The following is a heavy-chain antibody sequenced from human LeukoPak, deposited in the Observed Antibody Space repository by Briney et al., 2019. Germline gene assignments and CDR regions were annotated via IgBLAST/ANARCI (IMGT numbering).Heavy chain of an antibody. J-gene: IGHJ4*02. Sequence: GGSLRLSCAASGFTFSDYYMSWIRQAPGKGLEWVSYISSSGSTIYYADSVKGRFTISRDNAKNPLYLQMNSLRAEDTAVYYCARGCHYYDSSGCFDNWGQGTLVTVSS. CDR2: ISSSGSTI. V-gene: IGHV3-11*04. CDR3: ARGCHYYDSSGCFDN. CDR1: GFTFSDYY. D-gene: IGHD3-22*01.